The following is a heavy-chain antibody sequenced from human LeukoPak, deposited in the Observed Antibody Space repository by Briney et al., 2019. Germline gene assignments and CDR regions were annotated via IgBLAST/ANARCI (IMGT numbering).Heavy chain of an antibody. D-gene: IGHD3-22*01. J-gene: IGHJ6*03. CDR2: IYGSGIT. V-gene: IGHV4-4*07. CDR1: GGSIISNY. CDR3: ARLKFYDSTGYSPGYYMDV. Sequence: PSETLSLTCTVSGGSIISNYWRWIRQAAGTGLEWIGRIYGSGITDYNPSLKSRVTMPLDTSRKQFALRLTSVTAADTAVYYCARLKFYDSTGYSPGYYMDVWGKGTTVSVFS.